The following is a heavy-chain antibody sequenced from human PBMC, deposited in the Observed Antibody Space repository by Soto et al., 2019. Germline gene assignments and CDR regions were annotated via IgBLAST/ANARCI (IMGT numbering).Heavy chain of an antibody. CDR1: GFTFSNYW. V-gene: IGHV3-74*01. CDR3: VRGSSTWNGIDY. Sequence: EVQLVESGGGLVQPGGSLRLSCAASGFTFSNYWMHWVRQAPGMGLMWVSRINPDGSDTIYADSVKGRFTISRDNAKNTLSVQMNSLRDEDTALYYCVRGSSTWNGIDYWGQGTLVTVSS. D-gene: IGHD2-2*01. CDR2: INPDGSDT. J-gene: IGHJ4*02.